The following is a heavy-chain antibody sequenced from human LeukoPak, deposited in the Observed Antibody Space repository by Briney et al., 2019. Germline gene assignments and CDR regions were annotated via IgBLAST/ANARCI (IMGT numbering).Heavy chain of an antibody. CDR1: GGSVSSSSYY. CDR2: IYYSGST. CDR3: ARRGGSGRSFDF. D-gene: IGHD3-10*01. V-gene: IGHV4-39*01. Sequence: SETLSLTCTVSGGSVSSSSYYWGWIRQPPGKGLEWIGSIYYSGSTYYNPSLKSRVTISVDTSKNQFSLKLSSITAADTAVYYCARRGGSGRSFDFWGQGTLVTVSS. J-gene: IGHJ4*02.